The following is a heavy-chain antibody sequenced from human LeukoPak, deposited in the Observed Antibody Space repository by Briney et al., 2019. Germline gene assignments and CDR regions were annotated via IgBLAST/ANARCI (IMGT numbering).Heavy chain of an antibody. Sequence: GGSLRLSCAASGFIFRNYWMSWVRQAPGKRLEWVANINPDGSEKYYVDSVKGRFTISRDNAKNSLCLQMDSLRAEDTAVYYCARAGTAGSVDHWGQGTLVTVSS. V-gene: IGHV3-7*01. CDR1: GFIFRNYW. CDR3: ARAGTAGSVDH. D-gene: IGHD6-13*01. J-gene: IGHJ4*02. CDR2: INPDGSEK.